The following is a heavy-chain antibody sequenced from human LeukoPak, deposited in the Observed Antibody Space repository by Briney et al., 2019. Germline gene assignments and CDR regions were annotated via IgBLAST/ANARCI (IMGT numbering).Heavy chain of an antibody. CDR3: ASYYYGSGSWNWFDP. V-gene: IGHV4-34*01. CDR1: GGSFSGYY. Sequence: SETLSLTCAVYGGSFSGYYWSWIRQPPGKGLEWIGEINHSGSTNYNPSLKSRVTISVDTSKNQFSLKLSSVTAADTAVYYCASYYYGSGSWNWFDPWGQGTLVTVSS. J-gene: IGHJ5*02. CDR2: INHSGST. D-gene: IGHD3-10*01.